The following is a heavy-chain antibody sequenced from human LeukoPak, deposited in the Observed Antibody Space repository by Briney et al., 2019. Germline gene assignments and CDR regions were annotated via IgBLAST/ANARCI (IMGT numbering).Heavy chain of an antibody. Sequence: GGSLRLSCAASGFTVSSNYMSWVRQAPGKGLEWVSVIYSGGSTYYADSVKGRFTISRDNSKNTLYLQMNSPRAEDTAVYYCAAPYCGGDCYHAFDIWGQGTMVTVSS. CDR1: GFTVSSNY. CDR2: IYSGGST. D-gene: IGHD2-21*02. V-gene: IGHV3-53*01. CDR3: AAPYCGGDCYHAFDI. J-gene: IGHJ3*02.